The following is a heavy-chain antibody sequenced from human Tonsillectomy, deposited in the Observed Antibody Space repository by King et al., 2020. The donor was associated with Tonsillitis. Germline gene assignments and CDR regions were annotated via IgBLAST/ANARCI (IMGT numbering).Heavy chain of an antibody. CDR2: INSDGSST. CDR3: ARVPPPYYYDRWKYNAFDV. Sequence: VQLVESGGGLVQPGGSLRLSRAASGFTFSSYWMHWVRQAPGKGLVWVSRINSDGSSTSYADSVKGRFTISRDNAKNTLYLQMNSLRAEDTAVYYCARVPPPYYYDRWKYNAFDVWGQGTMVTVSS. V-gene: IGHV3-74*02. J-gene: IGHJ3*01. CDR1: GFTFSSYW. D-gene: IGHD3-22*01.